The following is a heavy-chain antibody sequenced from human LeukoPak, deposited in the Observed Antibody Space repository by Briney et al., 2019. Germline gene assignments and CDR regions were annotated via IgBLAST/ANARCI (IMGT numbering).Heavy chain of an antibody. CDR1: GESLNGHY. CDR2: GDDSGGT. V-gene: IGHV4-34*01. J-gene: IGHJ5*02. CDR3: AKNGQSGFSFDP. Sequence: SETLSLTCAVYGESLNGHYWSWIRQPPGKGPEWIGEGDDSGGTKFNPSLKGRVTISADTSKNQFSLKLSSVTAADTAVYYCAKNGQSGFSFDPWGQGTLVTVSS. D-gene: IGHD2-8*01.